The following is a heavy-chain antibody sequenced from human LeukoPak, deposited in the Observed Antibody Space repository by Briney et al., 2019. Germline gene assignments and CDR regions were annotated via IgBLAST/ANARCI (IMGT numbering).Heavy chain of an antibody. D-gene: IGHD3-9*01. V-gene: IGHV1-18*04. CDR1: DNTFSNYG. J-gene: IGHJ5*02. CDR3: ARAKAYYEILTAYNP. Sequence: ASVKVSCKASDNTFSNYGVTWVRQAPGQGLEWMGWITAYDGNTKYAQKFQGRVTMTTESSTSTVFMELRSLTSDDTAVYYCARAKAYYEILTAYNPWGQGTLVTVSS. CDR2: ITAYDGNT.